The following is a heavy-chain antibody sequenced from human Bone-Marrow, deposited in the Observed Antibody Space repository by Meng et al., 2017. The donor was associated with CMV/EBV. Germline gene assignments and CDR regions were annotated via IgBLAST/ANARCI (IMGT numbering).Heavy chain of an antibody. Sequence: SVKVSCKASGGTFSSYAISWVRQAPRQGLEWMGGIIPIFGTANYAQKFQGRVTITTDESTSTAYMELSSLRSEDTAVYYCARDRIPYNWNYVGYWGQGTLATFSS. CDR3: ARDRIPYNWNYVGY. CDR1: GGTFSSYA. CDR2: IIPIFGTA. J-gene: IGHJ4*02. V-gene: IGHV1-69*05. D-gene: IGHD1-20*01.